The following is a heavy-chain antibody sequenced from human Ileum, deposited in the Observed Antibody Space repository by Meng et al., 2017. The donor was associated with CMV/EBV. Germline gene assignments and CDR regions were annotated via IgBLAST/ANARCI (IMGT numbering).Heavy chain of an antibody. CDR3: AHGSTRRTQRFDP. CDR1: GFSLTTSGVG. J-gene: IGHJ5*02. D-gene: IGHD2-2*01. Sequence: QITFKESGPTLVKPNQTLTLTCTFSGFSLTTSGVGVGWIRRPPGKALEWVALIYWDDDKRYSPSLKSRLIITKDTSKNQVVLTLTNVDPVDTGTYYCAHGSTRRTQRFDPWGQGILVTVSS. V-gene: IGHV2-5*02. CDR2: IYWDDDK.